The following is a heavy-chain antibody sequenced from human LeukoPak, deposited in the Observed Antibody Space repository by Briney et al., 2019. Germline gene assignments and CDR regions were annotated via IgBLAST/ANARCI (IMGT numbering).Heavy chain of an antibody. CDR3: AKVVYYERGGFDY. D-gene: IGHD2-8*01. Sequence: GGSLRLSCAASGFSFSSYGMHWVRQAPGKGLEWVALISYDGSNKYYADSVKGRFTISRDNSKNTLYLQMNSLRAEDAAVYFCAKVVYYERGGFDYRGQGTLVTVSS. CDR2: ISYDGSNK. CDR1: GFSFSSYG. J-gene: IGHJ4*02. V-gene: IGHV3-30*18.